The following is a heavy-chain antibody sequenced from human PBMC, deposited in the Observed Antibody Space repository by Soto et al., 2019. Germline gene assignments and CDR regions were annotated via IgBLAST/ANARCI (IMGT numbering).Heavy chain of an antibody. CDR1: GASIGSGSYS. V-gene: IGHV4-30-2*01. CDR2: LHHSGDT. D-gene: IGHD3-10*01. CDR3: ARFPLWFGELDY. Sequence: QLQLQESGSGLVRPSQTLSLTCTVSGASIGSGSYSWHWIRQPPGKGLEWIGYLHHSGDTYFNPSLRRRVSISVDRSNNQFSLKLISVTAADTAVYYCARFPLWFGELDYWGQGALVTVSS. J-gene: IGHJ4*02.